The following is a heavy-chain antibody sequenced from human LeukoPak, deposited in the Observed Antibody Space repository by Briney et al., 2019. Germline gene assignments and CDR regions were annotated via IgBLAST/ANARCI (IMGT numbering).Heavy chain of an antibody. Sequence: ASVKVSCKASGGTFSSYTISWVRQAPGQGLEWMGRIIPILGIANYAQKFRGRVTITADKSTSTAYMELSSLRSEDTAVYYCARGGVGYCSSTSCSIGNNWFDPWGQGTLVTVSS. CDR2: IIPILGIA. V-gene: IGHV1-69*02. CDR3: ARGGVGYCSSTSCSIGNNWFDP. J-gene: IGHJ5*02. CDR1: GGTFSSYT. D-gene: IGHD2-2*01.